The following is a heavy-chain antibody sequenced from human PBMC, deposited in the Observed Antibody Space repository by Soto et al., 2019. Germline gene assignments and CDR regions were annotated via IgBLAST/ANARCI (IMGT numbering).Heavy chain of an antibody. V-gene: IGHV1-3*01. CDR2: INAGNGNT. CDR3: ARATFRGIAAAPDY. D-gene: IGHD6-13*01. CDR1: GYTFTSYA. J-gene: IGHJ4*02. Sequence: QVQLVQSGAEVKKPGASVKVSCKASGYTFTSYAMDWVRQAPGQRLEWMGWINAGNGNTKYSQKFQGRVTITRDTSASTAYMELSSLRSEDTAVYYCARATFRGIAAAPDYWGQGTLVTVSS.